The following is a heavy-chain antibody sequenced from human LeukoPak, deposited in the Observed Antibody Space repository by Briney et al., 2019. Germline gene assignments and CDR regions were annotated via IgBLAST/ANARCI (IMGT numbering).Heavy chain of an antibody. V-gene: IGHV3-33*01. CDR2: TWYDGSNK. CDR3: ARDTGYSGYEGNAFDI. CDR1: GFTFSSYG. Sequence: PGRSLRLSCAASGFTFSSYGMHWVRQVPGKGLEWVAVTWYDGSNKYYADSVKGRFTISRDNSKNTLYLQMNSLRAEDTAVYYCARDTGYSGYEGNAFDIWGQGTMVTVSS. J-gene: IGHJ3*02. D-gene: IGHD5-12*01.